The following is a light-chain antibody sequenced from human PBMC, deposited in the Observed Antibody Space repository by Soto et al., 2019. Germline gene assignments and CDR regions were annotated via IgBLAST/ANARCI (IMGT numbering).Light chain of an antibody. J-gene: IGKJ1*01. CDR1: QSITHW. V-gene: IGKV1-5*03. Sequence: DIQMTQSPATLSASVGDSVTITCRASQSITHWLAWYQLKPGKAPKLLIHEASNLHSGVSSRFTGSGSGTDFTLTITSLQPEDFATYYCQQYKSYWTVGQGTKVDIK. CDR2: EAS. CDR3: QQYKSYWT.